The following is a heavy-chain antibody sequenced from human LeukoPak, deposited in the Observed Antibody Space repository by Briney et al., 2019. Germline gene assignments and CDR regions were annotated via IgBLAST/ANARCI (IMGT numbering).Heavy chain of an antibody. J-gene: IGHJ6*03. D-gene: IGHD1-26*01. CDR3: AKLLLVGATNYMDV. Sequence: GGSLRLSCAASGFTFSSYAMSWVRQAPGQGLEGVSAISGSGGSTYYADSVKGRLTISRDNSKNTLYLQMNSLRAEDTAVYYCAKLLLVGATNYMDVWGKGTTVTVSS. CDR2: ISGSGGST. CDR1: GFTFSSYA. V-gene: IGHV3-23*01.